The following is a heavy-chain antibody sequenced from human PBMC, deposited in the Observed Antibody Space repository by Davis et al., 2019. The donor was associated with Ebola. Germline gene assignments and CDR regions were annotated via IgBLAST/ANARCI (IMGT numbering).Heavy chain of an antibody. CDR2: LGTSADT. CDR1: GFVFRNYV. Sequence: GGSLRLSCAASGFVFRNYVMSWVRQAPGKGLEWVSTLGTSADTYYADSVKGRFTISRDNSKNTLYLQMNGLRAEDTAVYYCARQWRADYWGQGTLVTVSS. D-gene: IGHD6-19*01. CDR3: ARQWRADY. V-gene: IGHV3-23*01. J-gene: IGHJ4*02.